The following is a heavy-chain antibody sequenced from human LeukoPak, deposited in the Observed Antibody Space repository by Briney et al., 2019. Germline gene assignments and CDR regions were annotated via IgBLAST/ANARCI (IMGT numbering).Heavy chain of an antibody. CDR1: GFTFSSYA. J-gene: IGHJ6*02. CDR2: ISGSGGST. Sequence: AGSLRLSCAASGFTFSSYAMSWVRQAPGKGLQWVSAISGSGGSTYYADSVKGRFTISRDNSKNTLYLQMNSLRAEDTAVYYCARLTLDSSGDVWGQGTTVTVSS. V-gene: IGHV3-23*01. D-gene: IGHD3-22*01. CDR3: ARLTLDSSGDV.